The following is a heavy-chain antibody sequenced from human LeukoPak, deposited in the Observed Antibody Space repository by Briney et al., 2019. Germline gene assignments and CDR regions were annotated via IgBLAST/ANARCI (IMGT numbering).Heavy chain of an antibody. J-gene: IGHJ4*02. Sequence: SETLSLTCTVSGGSISSSSYYWGWIRQPPGKGLDWIGSIYYSGSTYYNPSLKSRVTISVDTSKNQFSLKLSSVTAADTAVYYCARGGYGYYFDYWGQGTLVTVSS. CDR2: IYYSGST. V-gene: IGHV4-39*07. CDR1: GGSISSSSYY. D-gene: IGHD1-1*01. CDR3: ARGGYGYYFDY.